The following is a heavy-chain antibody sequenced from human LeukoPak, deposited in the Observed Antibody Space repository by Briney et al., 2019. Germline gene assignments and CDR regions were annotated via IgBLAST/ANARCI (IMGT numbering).Heavy chain of an antibody. D-gene: IGHD1-20*01. CDR2: TSWNSGSI. Sequence: GGSLRLSCAASGFTFDDYAMHWVRQAPGKGLEGVSGTSWNSGSIGYADSVKGRFTISRDNAKNSLYLQMNSLRAEDTAVYYCARALLLDSYFDYWGQGTLVTVSS. CDR1: GFTFDDYA. CDR3: ARALLLDSYFDY. V-gene: IGHV3-9*01. J-gene: IGHJ4*02.